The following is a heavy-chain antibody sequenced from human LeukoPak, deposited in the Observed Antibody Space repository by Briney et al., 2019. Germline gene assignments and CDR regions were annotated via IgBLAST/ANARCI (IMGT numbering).Heavy chain of an antibody. CDR1: GFTFSSYA. CDR3: ARPRRESAESYYYGMDV. V-gene: IGHV3-30-3*01. Sequence: GGSLRLSCAASGFTFSSYAMHWVRQAPGKGLEWVAVISYDGSNKYYADSVKGRFTISRDNSKNTLYLQMNSLRAEDTAVYYCARPRRESAESYYYGMDVGAQGPRVTVSS. D-gene: IGHD6-13*01. CDR2: ISYDGSNK. J-gene: IGHJ6*02.